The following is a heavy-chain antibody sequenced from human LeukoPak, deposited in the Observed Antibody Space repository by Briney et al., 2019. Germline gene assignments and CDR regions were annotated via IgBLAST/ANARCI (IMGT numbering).Heavy chain of an antibody. D-gene: IGHD3-22*01. Sequence: PSETLSHTRSLSGGSVCTFFWSCIRARAGGRLGWLGGLSSSGNTNYSTSLKSRVTMSGDTSTNQLSLNLPSVTAADTAVYYCARGVSVSDYCRAYDYWGEGTLVTVSS. CDR3: ARGVSVSDYCRAYDY. J-gene: IGHJ4*02. CDR2: LSSSGNT. CDR1: GGSVCTFF. V-gene: IGHV4-4*07.